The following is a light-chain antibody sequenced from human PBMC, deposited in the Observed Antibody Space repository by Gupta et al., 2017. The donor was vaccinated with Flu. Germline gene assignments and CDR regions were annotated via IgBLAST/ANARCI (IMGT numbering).Light chain of an antibody. CDR2: YDD. CDR1: NSNIENKA. Sequence: QSLLTHPRSVAEAPGQRVAISCSGSNSNIENKAANWYQQLQGKDPKLLIVYDDFIPSGVSGRLRCSQSGAYDSPALSGLQSDDEDEDDCEGWADSMNGVVFGGGTRLTVL. CDR3: EGWADSMNGVV. V-gene: IGLV1-36*01. J-gene: IGLJ2*01.